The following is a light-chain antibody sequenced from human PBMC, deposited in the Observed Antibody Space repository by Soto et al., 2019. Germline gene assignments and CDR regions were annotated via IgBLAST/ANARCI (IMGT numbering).Light chain of an antibody. CDR3: QQYKSRRT. CDR1: QSISSW. V-gene: IGKV1-5*01. Sequence: DIQMTQSPSTLSASVVDRVTITCRASQSISSWLAWYQQKPGNAPKFLIYDASTLQSGVPSRFSGSGSGTEFTLTISSLQPDDSATYYCQQYKSRRTFGQGTKVDIK. CDR2: DAS. J-gene: IGKJ1*01.